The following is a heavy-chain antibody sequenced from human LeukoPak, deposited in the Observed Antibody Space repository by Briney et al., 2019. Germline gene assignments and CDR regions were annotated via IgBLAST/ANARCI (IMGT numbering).Heavy chain of an antibody. CDR2: IYNSGST. Sequence: PSETLSLTCTVSGVSISSYYWSWIRQPPGKGLEWIGYIYNSGSTNYNPSLKSRVTISVDTSKNQFSLKLSSVTAADTAVYYCARAYYYDSSGYYWNDAFDIWGQGTMVTVSS. V-gene: IGHV4-59*08. CDR1: GVSISSYY. D-gene: IGHD3-22*01. J-gene: IGHJ3*02. CDR3: ARAYYYDSSGYYWNDAFDI.